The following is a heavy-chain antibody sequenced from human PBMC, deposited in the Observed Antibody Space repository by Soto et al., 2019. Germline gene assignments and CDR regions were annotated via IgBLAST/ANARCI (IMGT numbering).Heavy chain of an antibody. J-gene: IGHJ6*02. CDR3: ARAGVIVAGTIGGMDV. Sequence: QVQLQESGPGLVKPSQTLSLTCTVSGGSISSGDYYWSWIRQPPGKGLEWIGYIYYSGSTYYNPSLKSRVTISVDTSKNQFSLKLSSVTAADTAVYYCARAGVIVAGTIGGMDVWGQGTTVTVSS. V-gene: IGHV4-30-4*01. CDR2: IYYSGST. D-gene: IGHD6-19*01. CDR1: GGSISSGDYY.